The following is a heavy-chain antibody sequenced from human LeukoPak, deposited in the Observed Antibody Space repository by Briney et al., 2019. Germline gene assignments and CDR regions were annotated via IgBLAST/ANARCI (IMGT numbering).Heavy chain of an antibody. J-gene: IGHJ4*02. Sequence: GGSLRLSCAASGFTFSSYWIHWVRQAPGKGLVWVSRISSDGTSTSYADSVKGRFTISRDNAKNTLYLQMNSLRAEDTAVYHCTRVHYGDYVDYWGQGTLVTVSS. CDR2: ISSDGTST. D-gene: IGHD4-17*01. CDR3: TRVHYGDYVDY. CDR1: GFTFSSYW. V-gene: IGHV3-74*01.